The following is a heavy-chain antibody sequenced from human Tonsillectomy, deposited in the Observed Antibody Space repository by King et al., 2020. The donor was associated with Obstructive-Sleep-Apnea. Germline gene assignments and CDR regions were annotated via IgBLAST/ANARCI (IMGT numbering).Heavy chain of an antibody. CDR3: AREAPISRYGMDV. J-gene: IGHJ6*02. D-gene: IGHD2/OR15-2a*01. CDR1: GASISSNNW. Sequence: VQLQESGPGLVKPSGTLSLTCAVSGASISSNNWWSWVRQPPGKGLEWIGEIYHRGSTNYNPSLKSRVTISVDKSQNQFSLKLTSVTAADTAVYYCAREAPISRYGMDVGGQGTTVTVSS. CDR2: IYHRGST. V-gene: IGHV4-4*02.